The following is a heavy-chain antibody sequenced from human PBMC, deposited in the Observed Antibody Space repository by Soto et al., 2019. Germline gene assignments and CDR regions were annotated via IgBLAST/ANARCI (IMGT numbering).Heavy chain of an antibody. V-gene: IGHV3-33*01. CDR3: SRSPAYYYDSSDVAFDI. CDR1: GFTFSSYG. D-gene: IGHD3-22*01. Sequence: QVQLVESGGGVVQPGRSLRLSCAASGFTFSSYGMHWVRQAPGKGLEWVAVIWYDGSNKYYADSVKGRFTISRDNSKNTLILQMNSLRAEDTAVYYCSRSPAYYYDSSDVAFDIWGQGTMVTVSS. CDR2: IWYDGSNK. J-gene: IGHJ3*02.